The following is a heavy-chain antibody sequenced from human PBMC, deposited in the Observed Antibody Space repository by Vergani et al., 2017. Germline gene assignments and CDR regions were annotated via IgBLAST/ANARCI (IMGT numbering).Heavy chain of an antibody. Sequence: EVQLVESGGGLVQPGRSLRLSCAASGFTFDDYAMHWVRHAPGKGLEWVSAISGSGGSTYYADSVKGRFTISRDNSKNTLYLQMNSLRAEDTAVYYCAKDEVVAANPNWFDPWGQGTLVTVSS. J-gene: IGHJ5*02. CDR1: GFTFDDYA. V-gene: IGHV3-23*04. D-gene: IGHD2-15*01. CDR3: AKDEVVAANPNWFDP. CDR2: ISGSGGST.